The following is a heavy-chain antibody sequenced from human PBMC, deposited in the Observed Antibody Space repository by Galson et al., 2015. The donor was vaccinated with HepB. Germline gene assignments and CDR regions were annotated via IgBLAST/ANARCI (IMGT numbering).Heavy chain of an antibody. Sequence: SLRLSCAASRFTFSDFWMNWVRWAPGRGLEWVANINQDGTEENYLDSVKGRFTVSRDNARNSLYLQMNSLRGEDTAVYYCVAGVGWLFDYWGQGTLVTVSS. D-gene: IGHD6-19*01. CDR2: INQDGTEE. V-gene: IGHV3-7*03. J-gene: IGHJ4*02. CDR1: RFTFSDFW. CDR3: VAGVGWLFDY.